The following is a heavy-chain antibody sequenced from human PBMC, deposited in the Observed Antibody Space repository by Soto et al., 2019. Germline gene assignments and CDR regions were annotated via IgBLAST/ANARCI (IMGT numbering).Heavy chain of an antibody. V-gene: IGHV4-39*01. CDR2: IYYSGST. Sequence: KPSETLSLTCTVSGGSISSSSYYWGWIRQPPGKGLEWIGSIYYSGSTYYNPSLKSRVTISVDTSKNQFSLKLSSVTAADTAVYYCARRRPQVRRAKYYYYGMDVWGQGTTVTVSS. CDR3: ARRRPQVRRAKYYYYGMDV. D-gene: IGHD6-25*01. CDR1: GGSISSSSYY. J-gene: IGHJ6*02.